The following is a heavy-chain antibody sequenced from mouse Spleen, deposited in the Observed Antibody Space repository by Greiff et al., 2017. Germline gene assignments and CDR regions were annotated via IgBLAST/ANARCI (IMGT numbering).Heavy chain of an antibody. CDR3: ASEGVGRGSWFAY. CDR1: GFSLTSYG. Sequence: VQLQQSGPGLVAPSQSLSITCTVSGFSLTSYGVDWVRQSPGKGLEWLGVIWGGGSTNYNSALKSRLSISTDNSKTQVFLKMNSLQTDDTAMYSCASEGVGRGSWFAYWGQGTLVTVSA. CDR2: IWGGGST. V-gene: IGHV2-6*01. J-gene: IGHJ3*01.